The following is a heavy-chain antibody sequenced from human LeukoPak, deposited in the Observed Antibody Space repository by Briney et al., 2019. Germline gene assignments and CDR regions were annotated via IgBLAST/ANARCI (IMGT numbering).Heavy chain of an antibody. Sequence: GGSLRLSCTASGFTFGDYAMSWVRQAPGKGLEWIGFIRSKAYGGTTEYAASVKGRFTISRDDSKSIAYLQMNSLTTEDTAVYYCSRRSGTTVGDAFDIWGQGTVVTVSS. CDR2: IRSKAYGGTT. CDR3: SRRSGTTVGDAFDI. V-gene: IGHV3-49*04. D-gene: IGHD4-17*01. J-gene: IGHJ3*02. CDR1: GFTFGDYA.